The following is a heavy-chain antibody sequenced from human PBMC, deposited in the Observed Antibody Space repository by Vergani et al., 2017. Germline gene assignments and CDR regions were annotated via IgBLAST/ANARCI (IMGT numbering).Heavy chain of an antibody. V-gene: IGHV3-21*01. Sequence: EVQLVESGGGLVQPGGSLRLSCAASGFTFSSYSMNWVRQAPGKGLEWVSSISSSSSYIYYADSVKGRFTISRDNAKNSLYLQMNSLRAEDTAVYYCAISITMVREILAGGDYWGQGTLVTVSS. CDR3: AISITMVREILAGGDY. CDR2: ISSSSSYI. J-gene: IGHJ4*02. CDR1: GFTFSSYS. D-gene: IGHD3-10*01.